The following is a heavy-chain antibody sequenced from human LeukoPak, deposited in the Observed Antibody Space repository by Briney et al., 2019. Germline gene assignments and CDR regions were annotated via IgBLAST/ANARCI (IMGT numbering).Heavy chain of an antibody. J-gene: IGHJ4*02. CDR2: INSDGSST. Sequence: GGSLRLSCAASGFTFSSYWMHWVRQAPGKGLVWVSRINSDGSSTSYADPVKGRFTISRDNAKNSVYLQMNSLRAEDTAVYSCVRDHCSGGSCYSFDYWGQGTLVTVSS. D-gene: IGHD2-15*01. CDR1: GFTFSSYW. CDR3: VRDHCSGGSCYSFDY. V-gene: IGHV3-74*01.